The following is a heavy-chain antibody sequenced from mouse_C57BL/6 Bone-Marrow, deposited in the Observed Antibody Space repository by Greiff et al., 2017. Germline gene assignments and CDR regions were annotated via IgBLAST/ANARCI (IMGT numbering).Heavy chain of an antibody. CDR1: GYTFTSYW. CDR3: ARWDDGYYGGYWYFDV. D-gene: IGHD2-3*01. J-gene: IGHJ1*03. V-gene: IGHV1-7*01. CDR2: INPSSGYT. Sequence: QVQLQQPGAELVKPGASVKLSCKASGYTFTSYWMHWVKQRPGQGLEWIGYINPSSGYTKYNQKFKDKATLTADKSSSTAYMQLSSLTYEDSAVYYCARWDDGYYGGYWYFDVWGTGTTVTVSS.